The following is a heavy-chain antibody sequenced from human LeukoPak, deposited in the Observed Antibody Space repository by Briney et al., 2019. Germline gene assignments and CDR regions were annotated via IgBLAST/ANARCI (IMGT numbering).Heavy chain of an antibody. V-gene: IGHV4-4*07. J-gene: IGHJ6*03. Sequence: PSETMSLTCTVASGSISSYYWNWIRQSAEKGLGWIGRIYTSGSTNYNPSLKSRVTMSVDTSKNQFSLKVSSVTAADTAVYYCARKEATYYMDVWGEGTTVTVSS. CDR3: ARKEATYYMDV. CDR1: SGSISSYY. D-gene: IGHD5-12*01. CDR2: IYTSGST.